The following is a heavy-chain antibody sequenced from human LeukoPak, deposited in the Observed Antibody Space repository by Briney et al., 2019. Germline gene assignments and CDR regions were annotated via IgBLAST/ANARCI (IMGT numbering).Heavy chain of an antibody. CDR1: GGSISSYY. Sequence: PSETLSLTCTVSGGSISSYYWSWIRQPAGKGLEWIGRIYTSGSTNYNPSLKSRVTMSVDTSKNQFSLKLSSVTAADTAVYYCARTGGSYHKYYFDYWGQGTLVTVSS. D-gene: IGHD1-26*01. J-gene: IGHJ4*02. CDR3: ARTGGSYHKYYFDY. CDR2: IYTSGST. V-gene: IGHV4-4*07.